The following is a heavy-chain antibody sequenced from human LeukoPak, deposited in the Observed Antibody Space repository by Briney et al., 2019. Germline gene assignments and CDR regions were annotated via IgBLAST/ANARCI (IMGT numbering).Heavy chain of an antibody. D-gene: IGHD3-10*02. Sequence: SETLSLTCTVSGGSISSSSYYWGWIRQPPGKGLEWIGSIYYSGSTYYNPSLKSRVTISVDTSKNQFSLKLSSVTAADTAVYYCARQDYYVSGGYYYYVDVWGKGTTVTVSS. CDR1: GGSISSSSYY. J-gene: IGHJ6*03. CDR2: IYYSGST. CDR3: ARQDYYVSGGYYYYVDV. V-gene: IGHV4-39*01.